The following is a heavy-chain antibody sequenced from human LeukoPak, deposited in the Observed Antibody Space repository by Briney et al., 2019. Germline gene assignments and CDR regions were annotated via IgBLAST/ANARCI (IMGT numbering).Heavy chain of an antibody. CDR2: FSNSGNT. V-gene: IGHV4-59*12. D-gene: IGHD7-27*01. CDR1: GASISDYY. J-gene: IGHJ4*02. CDR3: ARGSNWGDY. Sequence: SETLSLTCTVSGASISDYYWSWIRQPPGKGLEWIGFFSNSGNTNYNPSLKSRVTMSVDTSKNQFSLKLSSVTAADTAVYYCARGSNWGDYWGQGTLVTVSS.